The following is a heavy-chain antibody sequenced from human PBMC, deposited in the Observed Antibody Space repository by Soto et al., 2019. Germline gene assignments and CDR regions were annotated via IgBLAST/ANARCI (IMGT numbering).Heavy chain of an antibody. CDR3: ARVITIFGVVIISWFDP. Sequence: PSETLSLTCAVSGYSISSGYYWGCIRQPPGKGLEWIGSIYHSGSTYYNPSLKSRVTISVDTSKNQFSLKLSSVTAADTAVYYCARVITIFGVVIISWFDPWGQGTLVTVS. CDR1: GYSISSGYY. J-gene: IGHJ5*02. D-gene: IGHD3-3*01. CDR2: IYHSGST. V-gene: IGHV4-38-2*01.